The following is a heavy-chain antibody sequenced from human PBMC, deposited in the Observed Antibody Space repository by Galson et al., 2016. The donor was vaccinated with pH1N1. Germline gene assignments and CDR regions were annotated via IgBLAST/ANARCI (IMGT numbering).Heavy chain of an antibody. J-gene: IGHJ4*02. V-gene: IGHV3-48*01. CDR2: ISSRGTTI. CDR3: ARDRTRRGALPGNFFDS. CDR1: GLTFIGYT. Sequence: SLRLSCAASGLTFIGYTMNWVRQAPGKGPEWLSYISSRGTTISYADSVKGRFTISRDNARNSLFLDMNNLRSDDTAIYYCARDRTRRGALPGNFFDSWGQGTLVTVSS. D-gene: IGHD1-14*01.